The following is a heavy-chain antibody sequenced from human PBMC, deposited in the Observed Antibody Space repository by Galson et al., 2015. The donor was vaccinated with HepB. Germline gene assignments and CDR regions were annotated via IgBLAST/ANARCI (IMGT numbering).Heavy chain of an antibody. CDR1: GGTFSSYA. J-gene: IGHJ5*02. V-gene: IGHV1-69*13. CDR2: IIPIFGTA. CDR3: ARAPVDDSAIFGVVTINWFDP. D-gene: IGHD3-3*01. Sequence: SVKVSCKASGGTFSSYAISWVRQAPGQGLEWMGGIIPIFGTANYAQKFQGRVTITADGSTSTAYMELSSLRSEDTAVYYCARAPVDDSAIFGVVTINWFDPWGQGTLVTVSS.